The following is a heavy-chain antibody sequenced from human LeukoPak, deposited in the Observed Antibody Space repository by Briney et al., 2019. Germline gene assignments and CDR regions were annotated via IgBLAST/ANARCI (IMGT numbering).Heavy chain of an antibody. J-gene: IGHJ4*02. D-gene: IGHD6-13*01. CDR3: ARPLDSSNNYFDY. CDR2: TNDNGGDT. V-gene: IGHV3-23*01. Sequence: GGSLRLSCAASGFTFSNSAMNWVRQTPGKGLEWVSATNDNGGDTYYADSVKGRFTISRDNSKNTLYLQMNSLRGEDTAVYYCARPLDSSNNYFDYWGQGTLVTVSS. CDR1: GFTFSNSA.